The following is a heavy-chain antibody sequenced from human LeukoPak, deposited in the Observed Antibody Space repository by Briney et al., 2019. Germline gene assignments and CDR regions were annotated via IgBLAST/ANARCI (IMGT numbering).Heavy chain of an antibody. CDR2: IYTSEST. V-gene: IGHV4-61*02. J-gene: IGHJ3*02. CDR3: ARELGYSGSYRDAFDI. CDR1: GGSISSGSYY. D-gene: IGHD1-26*01. Sequence: SETLSLTCTVSGGSISSGSYYWSWIRQPAGKGLEWIGRIYTSESTNYNPSLKSRVTISVDTSKNQFSLKLSSVTAADTAVYYCARELGYSGSYRDAFDIRGQGTMVTVSS.